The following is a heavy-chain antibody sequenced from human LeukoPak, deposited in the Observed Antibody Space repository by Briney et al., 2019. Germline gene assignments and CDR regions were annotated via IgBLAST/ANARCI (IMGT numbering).Heavy chain of an antibody. CDR3: ARDPRNVGLAP. CDR2: NNGDGSTT. D-gene: IGHD2-15*01. Sequence: GGSPRLSCVASGFSLSGYWMYWVRQAPGKGLMYISRNNGDGSTTNYADVVKGRLTMSRDNVKNTLYLQMNSLRVEDTAVYYCARDPRNVGLAPWGQGTLVTVSS. J-gene: IGHJ5*02. V-gene: IGHV3-74*01. CDR1: GFSLSGYW.